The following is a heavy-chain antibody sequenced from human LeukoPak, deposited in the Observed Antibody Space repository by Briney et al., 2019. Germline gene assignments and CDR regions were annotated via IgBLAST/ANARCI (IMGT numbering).Heavy chain of an antibody. CDR2: IYHSGST. V-gene: IGHV4-30-2*01. J-gene: IGHJ4*02. CDR3: ARNDYGSEYYFDS. D-gene: IGHD4/OR15-4a*01. Sequence: SETLSLTCTVSGGSISSGGYYWSWIRQPPGKGLEWIGYIYHSGSTYYNPSLKSRVTISVDRSKNQFSLKLSSVTAADTAFYYCARNDYGSEYYFDSWGQGTLVTVSS. CDR1: GGSISSGGYY.